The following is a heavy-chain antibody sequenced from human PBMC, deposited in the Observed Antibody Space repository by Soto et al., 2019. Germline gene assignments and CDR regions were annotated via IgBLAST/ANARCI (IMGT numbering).Heavy chain of an antibody. V-gene: IGHV1-46*01. D-gene: IGHD6-13*01. CDR1: GYTFTTYD. CDR3: AKVLSELVPRYFDT. J-gene: IGHJ4*02. Sequence: QVQLVQSGAEVKKPGASVRVSCKASGYTFTTYDIHWVRQAPGLGLEWMGIITPGGGITSYAQKFKGRITMTRYTSTSTVYMELSSLRSEDTAMYYCAKVLSELVPRYFDTWGQGTLVTVSS. CDR2: ITPGGGIT.